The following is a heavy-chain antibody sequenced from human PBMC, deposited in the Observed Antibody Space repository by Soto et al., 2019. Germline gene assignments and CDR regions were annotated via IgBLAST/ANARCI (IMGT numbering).Heavy chain of an antibody. CDR3: ARGVKRILNHMAKD. Sequence: QVQLVQSGAEVKKPGSSVKVSCKASGGTFSSYAISWVRQAPGQGLEWMGGIIPIFGTANYAQKFQGRVTITADESTSTAYMELSSLRSEDTAVYYCARGVKRILNHMAKDWGQGTLVTVSS. V-gene: IGHV1-69*12. CDR2: IIPIFGTA. D-gene: IGHD2-21*01. J-gene: IGHJ4*02. CDR1: GGTFSSYA.